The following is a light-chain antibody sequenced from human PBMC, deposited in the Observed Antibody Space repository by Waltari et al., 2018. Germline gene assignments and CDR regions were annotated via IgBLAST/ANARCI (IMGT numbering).Light chain of an antibody. CDR2: EVS. J-gene: IGLJ2*01. CDR3: SSYAGSNNYVA. V-gene: IGLV2-8*01. CDR1: SSDVGGYDN. Sequence: QSALTQPPAASGSPGQSGTISCTGTSSDVGGYDNVSWYQQHPGKAPKRIIYEVSKRPPGVPDRFSGSKAGNTASLTVSGLQGEDEADYYCSSYAGSNNYVAFGGGTKLTVL.